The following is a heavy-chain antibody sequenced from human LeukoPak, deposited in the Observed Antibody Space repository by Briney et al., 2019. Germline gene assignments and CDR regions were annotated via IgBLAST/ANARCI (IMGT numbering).Heavy chain of an antibody. Sequence: GASVKVSCKASGYTFTGYYLHWVRRAPGQGLEWMGLINPDTGGTNYAQKFQERVTTTRDTSVTTASMDLSRLTSDETAVYYCARGRFLEWLYLGYWGPGTLVTVSS. V-gene: IGHV1-2*02. CDR1: GYTFTGYY. D-gene: IGHD3-3*01. J-gene: IGHJ4*02. CDR2: INPDTGGT. CDR3: ARGRFLEWLYLGY.